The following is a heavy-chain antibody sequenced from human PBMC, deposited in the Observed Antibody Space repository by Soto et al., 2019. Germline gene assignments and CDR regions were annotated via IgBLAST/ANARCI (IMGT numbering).Heavy chain of an antibody. V-gene: IGHV1-18*01. CDR2: ISAHNGNT. J-gene: IGHJ4*02. CDR3: ARGRYGDY. D-gene: IGHD1-1*01. Sequence: QVHLVQSGAEVKKPGASVKISCKGSGYDFTTYGITRVRQAPGQGLEWMAWISAHNGNTDYAQKLQGRVTVTRDTSTSTAYMELRCLRSDDTAVYYCARGRYGDYWGQGALVTVSS. CDR1: GYDFTTYG.